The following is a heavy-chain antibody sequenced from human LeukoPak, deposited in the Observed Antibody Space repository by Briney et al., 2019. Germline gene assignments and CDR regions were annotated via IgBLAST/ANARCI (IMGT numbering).Heavy chain of an antibody. Sequence: PGGSLRLSCAASGFTFSSYWTNWVRQAPGKGLVWVARIKPDGSSISSADSVKGRFTISRDNAKNTLYLQMNSLRAEDTAVYYCATLYAGSTDYWGRGTLVTVSS. J-gene: IGHJ4*02. CDR1: GFTFSSYW. CDR3: ATLYAGSTDY. CDR2: IKPDGSSI. D-gene: IGHD2-8*01. V-gene: IGHV3-74*01.